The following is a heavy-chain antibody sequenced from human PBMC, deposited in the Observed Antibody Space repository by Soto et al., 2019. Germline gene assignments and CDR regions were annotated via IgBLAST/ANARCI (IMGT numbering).Heavy chain of an antibody. Sequence: GGSLRLSCAASGFTFSSYSMNWVRQAPGKGLEWVSYISSSSSTIYYADSVKGRFTISRDNAKNSLYLQMNSLRDEDTSVYYCAHPRAQDSSGYSTGGAFDIWGQGTMVTVSS. CDR1: GFTFSSYS. V-gene: IGHV3-48*02. CDR3: AHPRAQDSSGYSTGGAFDI. J-gene: IGHJ3*02. D-gene: IGHD3-22*01. CDR2: ISSSSSTI.